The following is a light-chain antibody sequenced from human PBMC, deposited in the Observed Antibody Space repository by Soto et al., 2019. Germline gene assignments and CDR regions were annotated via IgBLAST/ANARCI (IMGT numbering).Light chain of an antibody. CDR2: DTS. V-gene: IGKV3-11*01. Sequence: IVLGKSLGPPAFSPGERDTPSRRADQSVSGFLGWYQQKLGRAPRLLIHDTSNRATGVPARFSGSGSGTDFTLTISSLEPEDFGVYYCQQRGSWPPTFGQGTRLEIK. CDR3: QQRGSWPPT. CDR1: QSVSGF. J-gene: IGKJ5*01.